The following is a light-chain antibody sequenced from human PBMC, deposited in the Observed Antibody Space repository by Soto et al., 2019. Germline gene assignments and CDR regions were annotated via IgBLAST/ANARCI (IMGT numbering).Light chain of an antibody. J-gene: IGKJ1*01. CDR2: GAS. Sequence: EIVLTQSPGTLSLSPGERATLSCRASQSVSSNYLAWYQQKPGQASRPLIYGASSRATGIPDRFSRSGAGTDFTLTIIRLEPEDFAVYYCQQYGSSPWTFGQGTKVDIK. CDR1: QSVSSNY. CDR3: QQYGSSPWT. V-gene: IGKV3-20*01.